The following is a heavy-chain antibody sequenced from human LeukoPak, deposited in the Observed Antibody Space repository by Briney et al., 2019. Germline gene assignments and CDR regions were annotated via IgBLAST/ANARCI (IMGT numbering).Heavy chain of an antibody. Sequence: GGSLRLSCAASGFTFTGYSMNWVRQAPGKGLEWVSYISSSGSTIYYADSVKGRFTISRDNAKNSLYLQMNSLRAEDTAVYYCARRYCSSTSCLFDYWGQGTLVTVSS. D-gene: IGHD2-2*01. CDR2: ISSSGSTI. V-gene: IGHV3-48*04. CDR1: GFTFTGYS. J-gene: IGHJ4*02. CDR3: ARRYCSSTSCLFDY.